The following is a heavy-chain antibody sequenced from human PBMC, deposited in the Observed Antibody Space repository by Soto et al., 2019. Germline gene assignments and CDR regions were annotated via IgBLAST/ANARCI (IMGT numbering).Heavy chain of an antibody. CDR2: ISGSGGST. V-gene: IGHV3-23*01. Sequence: GGSPRLSCAACGYTFCSYAMSWVRQEPGKGLEWVSAISGSGGSTYYADSVKGRFTISRDNSKNTLYLQMNSLRAEDTAVYYCAKVGPHYDILTGYYGCLGYWGQGTLVTVSS. CDR1: GYTFCSYA. D-gene: IGHD3-9*01. CDR3: AKVGPHYDILTGYYGCLGY. J-gene: IGHJ4*02.